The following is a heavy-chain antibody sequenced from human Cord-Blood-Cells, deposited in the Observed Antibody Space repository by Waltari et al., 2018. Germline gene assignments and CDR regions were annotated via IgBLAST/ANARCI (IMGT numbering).Heavy chain of an antibody. Sequence: EVQLVESGGGLVQPGGSLRLSCAASGFTFSSYEMNWVRQAPGKGLEWVSYISSSGSTIYYAESVKGRFTISRDNAKNSLYLQMNSLRAEDTAVYYCARSTAAAGTFYYYYYGMDVWGQGTTVTVSS. CDR1: GFTFSSYE. D-gene: IGHD6-13*01. CDR2: ISSSGSTI. J-gene: IGHJ6*02. CDR3: ARSTAAAGTFYYYYYGMDV. V-gene: IGHV3-48*03.